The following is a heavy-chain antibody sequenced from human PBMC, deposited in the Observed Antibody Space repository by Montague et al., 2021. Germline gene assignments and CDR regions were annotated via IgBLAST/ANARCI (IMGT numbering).Heavy chain of an antibody. Sequence: SLRLSCAVSGLTFDNCAMTWVRQASGKGLEWVSGISASSDNIYYADSVKGRATISRDNSKNTLYLQMRDLRAEDTAVYYCARDRRGGTYFDYWGQGTLVTVSS. CDR1: GLTFDNCA. D-gene: IGHD2-15*01. V-gene: IGHV3-23*01. CDR2: ISASSDNI. CDR3: ARDRRGGTYFDY. J-gene: IGHJ4*02.